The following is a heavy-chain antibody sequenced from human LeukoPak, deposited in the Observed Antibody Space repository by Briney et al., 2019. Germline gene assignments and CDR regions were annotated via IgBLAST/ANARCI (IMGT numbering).Heavy chain of an antibody. CDR2: ISSSSSYI. J-gene: IGHJ4*02. Sequence: GGSLRLSCAASGFTFSSYWMNWVRQAPGKGLEWVSSISSSSSYIYYADSVKGRFTISRDNAKNSLYLQMNSLRAEDTAVYYCARDLYDFWSGYYGAFDYWGQGTLVTVSS. CDR1: GFTFSSYW. CDR3: ARDLYDFWSGYYGAFDY. V-gene: IGHV3-21*01. D-gene: IGHD3-3*01.